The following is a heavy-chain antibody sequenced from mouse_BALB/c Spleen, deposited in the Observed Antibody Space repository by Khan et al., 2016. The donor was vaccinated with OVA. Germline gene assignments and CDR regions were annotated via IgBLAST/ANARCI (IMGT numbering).Heavy chain of an antibody. CDR1: GYTFIRNY. CDR3: AISYYGSYWYFDV. J-gene: IGHJ1*01. CDR2: IYPGDGRT. V-gene: IGHV1S50*01. Sequence: QVQLQQSGPEVVKPGASVKMSCKTSGYTFIRNYVHWVKQRPGQGLDWIGWIYPGDGRTKYNEKLKGKTTLTAENCSRIAYRLLSSLPSEDCAIYFCAISYYGSYWYFDVWGAGTTVTVSS. D-gene: IGHD1-1*01.